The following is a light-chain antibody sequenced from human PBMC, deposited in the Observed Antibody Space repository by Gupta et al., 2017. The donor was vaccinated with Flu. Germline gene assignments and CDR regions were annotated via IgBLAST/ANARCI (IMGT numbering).Light chain of an antibody. V-gene: IGKV3-15*01. CDR2: GAS. CDR1: QNVSSN. Sequence: PATLSVSPGERATLSCRASQNVSSNLAWYQQKPGQAPRLLIYGASTRATGIPARFSGSGSGTEFTLTISSLQSEDFAVYYCQQYNNWPPWTFGQGTKVEIK. J-gene: IGKJ1*01. CDR3: QQYNNWPPWT.